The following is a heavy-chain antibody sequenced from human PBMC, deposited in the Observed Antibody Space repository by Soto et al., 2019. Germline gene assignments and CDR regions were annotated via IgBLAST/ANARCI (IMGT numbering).Heavy chain of an antibody. CDR3: ARPVGATTTGYYGMDV. V-gene: IGHV1-69*02. D-gene: IGHD1-26*01. Sequence: QVQLVQSGAEVKKPGSSVKVSCKASGGTFSSYTISWVRQAPGQGLEWMGRIIPILGIANYAQKFQGRVRITADKAQSTAYMELSSLRSEDTAVYYCARPVGATTTGYYGMDVWGQGTTVTVSS. J-gene: IGHJ6*02. CDR2: IIPILGIA. CDR1: GGTFSSYT.